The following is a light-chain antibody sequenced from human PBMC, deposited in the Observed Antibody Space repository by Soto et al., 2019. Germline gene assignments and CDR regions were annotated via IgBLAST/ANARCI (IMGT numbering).Light chain of an antibody. CDR3: QQYNSYSPT. V-gene: IGKV1-5*01. CDR1: QRISSW. J-gene: IGKJ1*01. Sequence: DIQMTQSPSTLSAYVGDRVTITCRASQRISSWLAWSQQKPGKAPKLLIYDASSLESGVPSRFSGSGSGTEFTLNISSLQPDDFATYYCQQYNSYSPTFGQGTKVEIK. CDR2: DAS.